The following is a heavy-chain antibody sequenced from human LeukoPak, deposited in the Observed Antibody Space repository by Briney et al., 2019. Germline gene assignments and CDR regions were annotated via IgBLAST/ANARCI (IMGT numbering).Heavy chain of an antibody. V-gene: IGHV4-39*01. Sequence: PSETLSLTCTVSGGSISSSSYYWGWLRQPPGKGLEWIGSMYYSGSAYYNPSLKSRVTISVDTSKNQFSLKLSSVTAADTAVYYCARHFADILTSNDAFDIWGQGTMLTVSS. J-gene: IGHJ3*02. D-gene: IGHD3-9*01. CDR3: ARHFADILTSNDAFDI. CDR2: MYYSGSA. CDR1: GGSISSSSYY.